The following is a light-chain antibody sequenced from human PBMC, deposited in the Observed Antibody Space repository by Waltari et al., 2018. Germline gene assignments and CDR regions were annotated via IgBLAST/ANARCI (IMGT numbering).Light chain of an antibody. V-gene: IGKV2-30*01. J-gene: IGKJ2*01. CDR1: HSLVNTDGNTY. CDR3: FQGTHWPPYT. CDR2: KVS. Sequence: DVVLTQSPLSLPVTLGQPASISCRSSHSLVNTDGNTYLNWFHQRPGQSPRRLIYKVSNRDSGVPDRFSGSGAVTDFTLRISRVEAEDVGLYFCFQGTHWPPYTFGQGTK.